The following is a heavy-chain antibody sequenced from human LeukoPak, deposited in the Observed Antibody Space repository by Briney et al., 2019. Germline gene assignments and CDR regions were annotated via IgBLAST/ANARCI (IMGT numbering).Heavy chain of an antibody. CDR2: IYYSGST. D-gene: IGHD6-19*01. J-gene: IGHJ6*03. Sequence: SETLSLTCTVSGGSISSYYWSWIRQPPGKGLERIGYIYYSGSTNYNPSLKSRVTISVDTSKNQFSLKLSSVTAADTAVYYCAREVGIAVAGTRDYYYYMDVWGKGTTVTISS. CDR1: GGSISSYY. CDR3: AREVGIAVAGTRDYYYYMDV. V-gene: IGHV4-59*01.